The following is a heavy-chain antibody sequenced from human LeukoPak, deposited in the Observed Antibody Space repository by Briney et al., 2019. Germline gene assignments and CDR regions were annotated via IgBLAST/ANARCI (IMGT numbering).Heavy chain of an antibody. CDR2: IWYDGSNK. CDR3: ARDVGAIDGGTTAKDY. D-gene: IGHD4-23*01. CDR1: GFTFSSYG. Sequence: GGSLRLSCAASGFTFSSYGMHWVRQAPGKGLEWVAVIWYDGSNKYYADSVKGRFTISRDNSKNTLYLQMNSLRAEDTAVYYCARDVGAIDGGTTAKDYWGQGTLVTVSS. V-gene: IGHV3-33*01. J-gene: IGHJ4*02.